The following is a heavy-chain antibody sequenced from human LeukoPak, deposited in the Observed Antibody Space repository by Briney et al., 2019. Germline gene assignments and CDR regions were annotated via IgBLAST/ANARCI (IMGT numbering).Heavy chain of an antibody. CDR2: IYSGGTT. V-gene: IGHV3-53*01. J-gene: IGHJ4*02. Sequence: GGSLRLSCAASGFTVSSNYMSWVRQAPGKGLEYISVIYSGGTTYYADSVRGRFTISRDNSKNTLYLQMNSLRAEDTAVYYCAREPSYGSSLDYWGQGTLVTVSS. CDR1: GFTVSSNY. D-gene: IGHD6-6*01. CDR3: AREPSYGSSLDY.